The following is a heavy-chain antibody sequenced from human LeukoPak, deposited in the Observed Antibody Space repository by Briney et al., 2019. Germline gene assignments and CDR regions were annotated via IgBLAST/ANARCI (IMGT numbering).Heavy chain of an antibody. V-gene: IGHV4-39*07. CDR2: IYYSGST. CDR1: GGSISSSSYY. D-gene: IGHD1-1*01. J-gene: IGHJ4*02. Sequence: TSETLSLTCTVSGGSISSSSYYWGWIRQPPGKGLEWIGSIYYSGSTYYNPSLKSRVTISVDTSKNQFSLKLSSVTAADTAVYYCARKNNWNDNGLEWGQGTLVTVSS. CDR3: ARKNNWNDNGLE.